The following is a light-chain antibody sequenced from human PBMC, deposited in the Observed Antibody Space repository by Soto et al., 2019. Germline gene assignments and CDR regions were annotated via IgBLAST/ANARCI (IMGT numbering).Light chain of an antibody. J-gene: IGLJ2*01. CDR2: ANN. V-gene: IGLV1-51*01. Sequence: QSVLTQPPSVSAAPGQKVTISCSGSSSNIGNNDVSWYQQLPGTTPRLLIYANNKRPSHTPDRFSGSKSGTSATLDITGLQTGDEADYYCGTWESSLSVAVFGGGTKVTVL. CDR3: GTWESSLSVAV. CDR1: SSNIGNND.